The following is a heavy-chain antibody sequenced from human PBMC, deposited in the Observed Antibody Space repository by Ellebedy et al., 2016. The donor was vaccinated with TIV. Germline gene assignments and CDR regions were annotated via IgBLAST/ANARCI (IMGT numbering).Heavy chain of an antibody. Sequence: PGGSLRLSCAASGFTFSSYSMNRVRQAPGKGLEWVSYIGSSSASIYYADSVKGRFTVSRDNAKNSLFLQMNSLGAEDTAVYYCARCQGVPLRGDGYYHYFGMDVWGQGTTVTVSS. J-gene: IGHJ6*02. CDR1: GFTFSSYS. D-gene: IGHD2-21*02. V-gene: IGHV3-48*01. CDR2: IGSSSASI. CDR3: ARCQGVPLRGDGYYHYFGMDV.